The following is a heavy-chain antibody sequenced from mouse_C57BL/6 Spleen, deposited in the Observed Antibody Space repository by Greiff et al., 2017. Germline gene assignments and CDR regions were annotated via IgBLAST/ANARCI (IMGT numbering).Heavy chain of an antibody. CDR2: IYPGSGST. CDR3: ARGECITTVVATPGYFDV. V-gene: IGHV1-55*01. CDR1: GYTFTSYW. Sequence: QVQLQQPGAELVKPGASVKMSCKASGYTFTSYWITWVKQRPGQGLEWIGDIYPGSGSTNYNEKFKSKATLTVDTSSSTAYMQLSSLTSEDSAVYYGARGECITTVVATPGYFDVWGTGTTVTVSS. J-gene: IGHJ1*03. D-gene: IGHD1-1*01.